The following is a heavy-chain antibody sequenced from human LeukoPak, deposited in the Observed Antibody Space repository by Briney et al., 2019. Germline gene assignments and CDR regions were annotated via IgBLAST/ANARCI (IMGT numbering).Heavy chain of an antibody. J-gene: IGHJ4*02. CDR1: GDSISSYY. CDR3: TRDRSLGIIDY. V-gene: IGHV4-59*01. D-gene: IGHD3-16*01. CDR2: IYYSGST. Sequence: SETLSLTCIVSGDSISSYYWSWIRQPPGKGLEWIGYIYYSGSTNYNPSLKSRVTISVDASKNHFSLKLSSVTAADTAVYYCTRDRSLGIIDYWGQGTLVTVSS.